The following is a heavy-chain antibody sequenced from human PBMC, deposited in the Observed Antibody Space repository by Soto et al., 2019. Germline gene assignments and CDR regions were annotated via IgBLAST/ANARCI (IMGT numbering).Heavy chain of an antibody. Sequence: PGGSLRLSCAASGFTFSSYAMSWVRQAPGKGLEWVSAISGSGGSTYYADSVKGRFTISRDNSKNTLYLQMNSLRAEDTAVYYCAKDLSLGYCTNGVCSDFDYWGQGTLVTVSS. J-gene: IGHJ4*02. CDR2: ISGSGGST. D-gene: IGHD2-8*01. CDR3: AKDLSLGYCTNGVCSDFDY. V-gene: IGHV3-23*01. CDR1: GFTFSSYA.